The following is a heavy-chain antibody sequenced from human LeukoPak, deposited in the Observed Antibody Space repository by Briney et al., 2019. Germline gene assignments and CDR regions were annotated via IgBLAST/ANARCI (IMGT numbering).Heavy chain of an antibody. CDR2: ISYDGSNK. V-gene: IGHV3-30-3*01. J-gene: IGHJ4*02. Sequence: GRSLRLSCAASGFTFSSYAMHWVRQAPGKGLQSVPVISYDGSNKYYAASVKARFNISRDNPKNTLYLQMNSLRAEHTAVYYCARGSNYYDSSYLDHWAQRTLVTVSS. CDR1: GFTFSSYA. D-gene: IGHD3-22*01. CDR3: ARGSNYYDSSYLDH.